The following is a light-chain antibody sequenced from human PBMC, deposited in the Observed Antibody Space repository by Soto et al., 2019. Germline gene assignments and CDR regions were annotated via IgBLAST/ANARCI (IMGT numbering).Light chain of an antibody. Sequence: EIVLTQSPATLSLSPGERATLSCGASQSVTSYLAGTHQKPGQPPSLLIYGAYTRATGIPARFSGSGAGTDVTLTISSLQSEDFAVDYCQHYNYWPPKTFGQGTKVDIK. CDR3: QHYNYWPPKT. CDR2: GAY. J-gene: IGKJ1*01. CDR1: QSVTSY. V-gene: IGKV3-15*01.